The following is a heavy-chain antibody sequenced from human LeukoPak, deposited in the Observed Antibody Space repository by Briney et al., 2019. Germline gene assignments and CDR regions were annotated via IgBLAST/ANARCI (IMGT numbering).Heavy chain of an antibody. Sequence: GESLKISCKHSGHSFTTNWIGWVRQMPGKGLELMGIISPGDSDTRYSPSFQGQVTISADKSITTAYLQWSSLKASDTAMYYCAVVVVVVAADWYFDLWGRGTLVTVSS. CDR2: ISPGDSDT. CDR1: GHSFTTNW. J-gene: IGHJ2*01. D-gene: IGHD2-15*01. V-gene: IGHV5-51*01. CDR3: AVVVVVVAADWYFDL.